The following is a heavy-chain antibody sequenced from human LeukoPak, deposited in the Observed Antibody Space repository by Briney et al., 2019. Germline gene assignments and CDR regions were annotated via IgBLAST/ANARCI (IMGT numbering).Heavy chain of an antibody. CDR2: IYYSGST. CDR1: GGSISSSSYY. Sequence: SETLSLTCTVSGGSISSSSYYWGWIRQPPGKGLEWIGSIYYSGSTYYNPSLKSRVTISVDTSKNQFSLKLSSVTAADTAVYYCTRSEPPYPFDSWGQGTLVTVSS. CDR3: TRSEPPYPFDS. J-gene: IGHJ4*02. V-gene: IGHV4-39*01.